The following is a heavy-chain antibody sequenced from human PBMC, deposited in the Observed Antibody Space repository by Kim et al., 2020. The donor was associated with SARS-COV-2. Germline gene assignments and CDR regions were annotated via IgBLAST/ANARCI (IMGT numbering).Heavy chain of an antibody. Sequence: AHSVKGRLTISRENSKKTMYRKMNSLRAEDTAVYYCAILGYSSSSVDYWGQGTLVTVSS. J-gene: IGHJ4*02. V-gene: IGHV3-30*02. CDR3: AILGYSSSSVDY. D-gene: IGHD6-13*01.